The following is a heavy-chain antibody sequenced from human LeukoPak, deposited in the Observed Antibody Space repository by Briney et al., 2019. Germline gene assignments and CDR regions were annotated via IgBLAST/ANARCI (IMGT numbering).Heavy chain of an antibody. D-gene: IGHD2-15*01. CDR3: ARDRPYCSGGSCYSGNWFDP. J-gene: IGHJ5*02. Sequence: GGSLRLSCAASGFTFSSYAMHWVRQAPGKGLEWVAVISYDGSNKYYTDSVKGRFTISGDNSKNTLYLQMNSLRAEDTAVYYCARDRPYCSGGSCYSGNWFDPWGQGTLVTVSS. CDR1: GFTFSSYA. CDR2: ISYDGSNK. V-gene: IGHV3-30-3*01.